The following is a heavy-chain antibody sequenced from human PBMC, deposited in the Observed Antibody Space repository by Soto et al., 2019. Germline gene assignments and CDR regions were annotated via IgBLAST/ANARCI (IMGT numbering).Heavy chain of an antibody. CDR2: IYYSGTT. CDR1: GGSIRSGDSY. D-gene: IGHD5-12*01. V-gene: IGHV4-30-4*01. J-gene: IGHJ4*02. Sequence: QVQLQESGPGLVKPSQTLSLTCTVSGGSIRSGDSYWSWILQPPGKGLEWIGYIYYSGTTYYNPSLKSRISISVDTSKNQFSLKLSSVTAADTAVYYCARDRGGYAHTDLWGQGTLVTVSS. CDR3: ARDRGGYAHTDL.